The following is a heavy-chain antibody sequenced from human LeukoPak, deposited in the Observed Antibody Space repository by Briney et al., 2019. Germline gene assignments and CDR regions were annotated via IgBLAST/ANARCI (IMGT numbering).Heavy chain of an antibody. J-gene: IGHJ6*03. CDR2: IIPIFGTA. V-gene: IGHV1-69*05. D-gene: IGHD3-10*01. Sequence: ASVKVSCKASGYTFTSYAISWVRQAPGQGLEWMGGIIPIFGTANYAQKFQGRVTITTDESTSTAYMELSSLRSEDTAVYYCARVFGGRWFGELLEDYMDVWGKGTTVTVSS. CDR1: GYTFTSYA. CDR3: ARVFGGRWFGELLEDYMDV.